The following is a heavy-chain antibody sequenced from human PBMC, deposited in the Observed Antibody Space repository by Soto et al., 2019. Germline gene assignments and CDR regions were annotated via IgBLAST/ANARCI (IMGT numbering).Heavy chain of an antibody. CDR3: ARDATGILRFLEWFFDY. J-gene: IGHJ4*02. Sequence: ASVKVSCTASGYTFTSYAMHWVRQAPGQRLEWMGWINAGNGNTKYSQKFQGRVTITRDTSASTAYMELSSLRSEDTAVYYCARDATGILRFLEWFFDYWGQGTLVTVSS. V-gene: IGHV1-3*01. CDR1: GYTFTSYA. D-gene: IGHD3-3*01. CDR2: INAGNGNT.